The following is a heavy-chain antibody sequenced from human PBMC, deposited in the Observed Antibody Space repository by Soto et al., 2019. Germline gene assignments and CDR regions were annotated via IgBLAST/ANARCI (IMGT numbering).Heavy chain of an antibody. CDR3: ARADCSGGSCYWGWFDP. J-gene: IGHJ5*02. V-gene: IGHV3-74*01. D-gene: IGHD2-15*01. CDR2: ISSDGSTT. CDR1: GFTFSTYW. Sequence: TGGSLRLSCAASGFTFSTYWMHWVRQGPGKGLVWVSRISSDGSTTGYADSVEGRFTISRDNVKNTMYLQLNSLRAEDTAVYYCARADCSGGSCYWGWFDPWGPGTPVTVSS.